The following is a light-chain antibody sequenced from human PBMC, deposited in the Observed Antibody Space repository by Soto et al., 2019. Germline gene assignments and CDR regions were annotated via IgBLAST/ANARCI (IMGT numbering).Light chain of an antibody. CDR2: ADS. J-gene: IGLJ1*01. V-gene: IGLV1-44*01. CDR1: ISNIGTNS. Sequence: RGGAISCTENISNIGTNSVHWYQHLPGTAPKLVIYADSQRPSGVPDRFSGSKSGTSASLAISGLQSEDDADYLCAAWDDNLNGPLFGTGTKVTVL. CDR3: AAWDDNLNGPL.